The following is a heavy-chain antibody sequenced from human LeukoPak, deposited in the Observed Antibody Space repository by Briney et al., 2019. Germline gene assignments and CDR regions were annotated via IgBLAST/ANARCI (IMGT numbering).Heavy chain of an antibody. Sequence: GGSLRLSCAASGFTFNSYAMTWVRQAPGKGLEWVSSMSSGGSYIYYADSVRGRFTISRDNATDSLFLLMNSLRVEDTAVYYCARGRPTGSSRRFVVQWGQGTLVTVSS. D-gene: IGHD2-15*01. J-gene: IGHJ4*02. CDR3: ARGRPTGSSRRFVVQ. CDR2: MSSGGSYI. CDR1: GFTFNSYA. V-gene: IGHV3-21*06.